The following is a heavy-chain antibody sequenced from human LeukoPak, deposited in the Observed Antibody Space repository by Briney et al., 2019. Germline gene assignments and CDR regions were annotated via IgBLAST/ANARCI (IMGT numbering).Heavy chain of an antibody. CDR3: ARYGRDCSGGSCRFYFDY. V-gene: IGHV4-30-2*01. D-gene: IGHD2-15*01. Sequence: SQTLSLTCAVSGGSISRGGYSWSWIRQPPGKGLEWIGYIYHSGSTYYNPSLKSRVTISVDRSKNQFSLKLSSVTAADTAVYYCARYGRDCSGGSCRFYFDYWGQGTLVTVSS. CDR2: IYHSGST. CDR1: GGSISRGGYS. J-gene: IGHJ4*02.